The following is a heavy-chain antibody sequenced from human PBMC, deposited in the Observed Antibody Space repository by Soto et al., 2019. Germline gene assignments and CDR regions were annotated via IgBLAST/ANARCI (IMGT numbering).Heavy chain of an antibody. CDR1: GFPFDDNA. CDR3: AKDRRSSSWYWFDL. Sequence: PGGSLRLSCAASGFPFDDNAMHWVRPAPGKGLEWVSGISWNSGSIAYADSVKGRFTISRDNGKNSLYLQMNSPRTEDTGLYYCAKDRRSSSWYWFDLWGQGTLVTVSS. D-gene: IGHD6-13*01. J-gene: IGHJ5*02. V-gene: IGHV3-9*01. CDR2: ISWNSGSI.